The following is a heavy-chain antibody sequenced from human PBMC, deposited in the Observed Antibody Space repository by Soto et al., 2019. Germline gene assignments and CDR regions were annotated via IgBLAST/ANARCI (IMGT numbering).Heavy chain of an antibody. Sequence: EVQLVESGGGLVQPGGSLRLPCAASGFTFSTYWMTWVRQPPGKGLEWVASINQDGSERYYVDAVRGRFTISRDNAKNSLYLQRNSLTAEYTAVYCGVCGRDVVVYWGQGTLVTVSP. D-gene: IGHD1-26*01. V-gene: IGHV3-7*01. CDR2: INQDGSER. CDR3: VCGRDVVVY. CDR1: GFTFSTYW. J-gene: IGHJ4*02.